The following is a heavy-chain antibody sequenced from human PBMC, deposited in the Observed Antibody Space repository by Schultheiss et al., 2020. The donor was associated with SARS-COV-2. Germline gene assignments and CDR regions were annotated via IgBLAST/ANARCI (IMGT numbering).Heavy chain of an antibody. CDR2: IWYDGSNK. Sequence: GSLRLSCAASGFTFSSYGMHWVRQAPGKGLEWVAVIWYDGSNKYYADSVKGRFTISRDNSKNTLYLQMNSPRAEDTAVYYCARDDPKYSSTWHNWFDPWGQGILVTVSS. CDR3: ARDDPKYSSTWHNWFDP. V-gene: IGHV3-33*01. D-gene: IGHD6-13*01. J-gene: IGHJ5*02. CDR1: GFTFSSYG.